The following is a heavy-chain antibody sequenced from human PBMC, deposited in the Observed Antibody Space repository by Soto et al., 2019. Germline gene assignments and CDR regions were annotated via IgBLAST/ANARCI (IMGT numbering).Heavy chain of an antibody. J-gene: IGHJ3*02. CDR1: GDSVSSNSAA. D-gene: IGHD1-26*01. Sequence: SQTLSLTCAISGDSVSSNSAAWNWNRQSPSRGLEWLGRTYYRSKWYNDYAVSVKSRITINPDTSKNQFSLQLNSVTPEDTAVYYCARGDLMEPGAFDIWGQGTMVTVSS. CDR3: ARGDLMEPGAFDI. V-gene: IGHV6-1*01. CDR2: TYYRSKWYN.